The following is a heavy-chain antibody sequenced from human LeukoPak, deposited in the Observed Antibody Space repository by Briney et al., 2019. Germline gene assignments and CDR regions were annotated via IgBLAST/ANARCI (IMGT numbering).Heavy chain of an antibody. CDR2: INPNSGGT. Sequence: ASVKVSCTASGYTFTGYYVHWVRQAPGQGLEWMGWINPNSGGTNYAQKFQGWVTMTRDTSISTAYMELSRLRSDDTAVYYCARQDQYCSSTSCYYYYGMDVWGQGTTVTVSS. CDR1: GYTFTGYY. D-gene: IGHD2-2*01. J-gene: IGHJ6*02. V-gene: IGHV1-2*04. CDR3: ARQDQYCSSTSCYYYYGMDV.